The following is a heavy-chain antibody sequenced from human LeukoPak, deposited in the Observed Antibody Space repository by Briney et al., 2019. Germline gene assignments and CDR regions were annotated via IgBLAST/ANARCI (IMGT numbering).Heavy chain of an antibody. CDR2: IYYSGST. J-gene: IGHJ6*03. Sequence: PSQTLSLTCTVFGGSISSGGYYWRWIRQHPGKGLEWIGYIYYSGSTYYNPSLKSRVTISVDTSKNQFSLKLSSVTVADTAVYYCVRVRWGAIYDSSGYSDYYMDVWDKGTTVTVSS. CDR3: VRVRWGAIYDSSGYSDYYMDV. D-gene: IGHD3-22*01. V-gene: IGHV4-31*03. CDR1: GGSISSGGYY.